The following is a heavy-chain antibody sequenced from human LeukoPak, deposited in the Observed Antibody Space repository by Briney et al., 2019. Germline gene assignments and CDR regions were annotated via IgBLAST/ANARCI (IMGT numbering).Heavy chain of an antibody. Sequence: SETLSLTCTVSGGSISSYYWSWIRQPAGKGLEWIGRIYTSGDTNYNPSLKSRVTISLDTSKNQFSLKLSSVTAADTAVYYCAGVGNNWFVPWGQGTLVTVSS. D-gene: IGHD3-10*01. V-gene: IGHV4-4*07. CDR3: AGVGNNWFVP. J-gene: IGHJ5*02. CDR1: GGSISSYY. CDR2: IYTSGDT.